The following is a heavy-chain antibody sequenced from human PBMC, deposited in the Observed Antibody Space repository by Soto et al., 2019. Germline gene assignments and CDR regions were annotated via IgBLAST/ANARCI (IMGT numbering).Heavy chain of an antibody. J-gene: IGHJ4*02. D-gene: IGHD4-17*01. Sequence: GASAKVSCKASGGTFSSYAISWVRQAPGQGLEWMGGIIPIFGTANYAQKFQGRVTITADESTSTAYMELSSLRSEDTAVYYCARERQSPDTVTTLYFDYWGQGTLVTVSS. CDR3: ARERQSPDTVTTLYFDY. CDR2: IIPIFGTA. CDR1: GGTFSSYA. V-gene: IGHV1-69*13.